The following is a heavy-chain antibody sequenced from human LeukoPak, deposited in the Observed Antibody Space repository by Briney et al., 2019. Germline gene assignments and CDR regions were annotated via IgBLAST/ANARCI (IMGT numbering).Heavy chain of an antibody. J-gene: IGHJ6*02. CDR3: ARDPLGAAAGYYYYGMDV. D-gene: IGHD6-13*01. CDR1: GGSISSYY. Sequence: SETLSLTCTFSGGSISSYYWTWIRQPAGKGLEWIGRIYSSGSTNYNPSLKSRVTMSVDTSKNQFSLKLSSVTAADTAVYYCARDPLGAAAGYYYYGMDVWGQGTTVTVSS. CDR2: IYSSGST. V-gene: IGHV4-4*07.